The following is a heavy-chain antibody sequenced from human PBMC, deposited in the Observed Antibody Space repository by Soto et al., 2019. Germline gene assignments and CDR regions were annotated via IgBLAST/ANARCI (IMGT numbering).Heavy chain of an antibody. D-gene: IGHD3-22*01. CDR3: ARYYDSSGYSKRKDAFDI. CDR1: CYTFTRYG. Sequence: ASVKVSCKASCYTFTRYGISWVRQANGQGLEWMGWISAYNGNTNYAQKLQGRVTMTTDTSTSTAYMELRSLRSDDTAVYYCARYYDSSGYSKRKDAFDIRGQGTMVTVSS. J-gene: IGHJ3*02. CDR2: ISAYNGNT. V-gene: IGHV1-18*01.